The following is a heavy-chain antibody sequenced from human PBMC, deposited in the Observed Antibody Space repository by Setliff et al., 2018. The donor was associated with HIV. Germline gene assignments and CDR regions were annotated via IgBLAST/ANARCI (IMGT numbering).Heavy chain of an antibody. J-gene: IGHJ3*02. CDR3: ARSRFVSVTAKAFDM. D-gene: IGHD2-21*02. CDR2: INHSGST. Sequence: SETPSLTCAVYSGPFSGYTWSWIRQPPGKGLEWIGEINHSGSTNYNPSLKSRVIISVDPSKNQFSLRQRSVTAADTAVYYCARSRFVSVTAKAFDMWGQGTMVTVSS. V-gene: IGHV4-34*01. CDR1: SGPFSGYT.